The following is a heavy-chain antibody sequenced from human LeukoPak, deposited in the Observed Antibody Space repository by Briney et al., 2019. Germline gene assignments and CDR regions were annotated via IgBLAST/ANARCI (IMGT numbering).Heavy chain of an antibody. J-gene: IGHJ5*02. CDR2: IYYSGST. CDR3: ARASLYCSSTSCYGNWFDP. D-gene: IGHD2-2*01. CDR1: GGSISSGGYY. V-gene: IGHV4-31*03. Sequence: SQTLSLTCTVSGGSISSGGYYWSWIRQHPGKGLEWIGYIYYSGSTYYNPFLKSRVTISVDTSKNQFSLKLSSVTAADTAVYYCARASLYCSSTSCYGNWFDPWGQGTLVTVSS.